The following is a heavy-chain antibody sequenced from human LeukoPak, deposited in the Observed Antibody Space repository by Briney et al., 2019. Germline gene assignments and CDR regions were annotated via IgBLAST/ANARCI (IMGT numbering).Heavy chain of an antibody. CDR1: GFSFSTYT. D-gene: IGHD3-3*01. CDR2: ISSSGTNI. CDR3: ARGSRITMFGVVKFDY. V-gene: IGHV3-21*01. Sequence: PGGSLRLSCAASGFSFSTYTMNWVRQAPGRGLEWVSSISSSGTNIYYADSVKGRFTISRDNANNSLYLQMNSLRAEDTGVYYCARGSRITMFGVVKFDYWGQGTLVTVSS. J-gene: IGHJ4*02.